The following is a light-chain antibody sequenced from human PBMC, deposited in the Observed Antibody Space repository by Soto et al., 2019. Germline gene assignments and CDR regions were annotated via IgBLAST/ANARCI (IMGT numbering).Light chain of an antibody. CDR3: RQGTHWPWT. V-gene: IGKV2-30*02. CDR1: QSLIHSDGDTY. J-gene: IGKJ1*01. CDR2: KVS. Sequence: DVVMTQSPLSLPVSLGQPASISCRSSQSLIHSDGDTYLNWFQQRPGQSPRRLIYKVSDRDSGVPDRFSGSGSGTAFTLKISRVEAEDVGVYYCRQGTHWPWTFGQGTEVEIK.